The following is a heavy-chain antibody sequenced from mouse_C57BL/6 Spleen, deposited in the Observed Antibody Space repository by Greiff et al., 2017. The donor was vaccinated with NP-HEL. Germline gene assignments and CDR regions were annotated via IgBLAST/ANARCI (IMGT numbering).Heavy chain of an antibody. J-gene: IGHJ4*01. CDR2: ISYSGST. CDR3: ARLGRGGAMDY. V-gene: IGHV3-8*01. CDR1: GYSITSDY. Sequence: EVHLVESGPGLAKPSQTLSLTCSVTGYSITSDYWNWIRKFPGNKLEYMGYISYSGSTYYNPSLNSRISITRDTSKNQYYRQLKSGTTEDTATYYGARLGRGGAMDYWGQGTSVTVSS.